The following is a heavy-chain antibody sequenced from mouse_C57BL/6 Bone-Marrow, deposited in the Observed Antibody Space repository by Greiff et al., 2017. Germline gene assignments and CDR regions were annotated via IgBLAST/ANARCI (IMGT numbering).Heavy chain of an antibody. CDR2: IYPGDGDT. D-gene: IGHD1-1*01. CDR3: ARRGDGSSYDWFAY. V-gene: IGHV1-82*01. CDR1: GYAFSSSW. J-gene: IGHJ3*01. Sequence: QVQLQQSGPELVKPGASVKISCKASGYAFSSSWMNWVKQRPGKGLEWIGRIYPGDGDTNYKGKFKGKATLTADKSSSTAYMQLSSLTSEDSAVYFCARRGDGSSYDWFAYWGQGTLVTVSA.